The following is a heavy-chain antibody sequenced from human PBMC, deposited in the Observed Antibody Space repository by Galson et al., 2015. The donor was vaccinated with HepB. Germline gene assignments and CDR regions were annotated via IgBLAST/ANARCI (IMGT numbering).Heavy chain of an antibody. J-gene: IGHJ5*02. Sequence: SVKVSCKASGGTFSSYAISWVRQAPGQGLEWMGGIIPIFGTANYAQKFQGRVTMTRNTSISTAYMELSSLRSEDTAVYYCARYGHLVVPAAILGGWFDPWGQGTLVTVSS. D-gene: IGHD2-2*02. CDR2: IIPIFGTA. V-gene: IGHV1-69*05. CDR3: ARYGHLVVPAAILGGWFDP. CDR1: GGTFSSYA.